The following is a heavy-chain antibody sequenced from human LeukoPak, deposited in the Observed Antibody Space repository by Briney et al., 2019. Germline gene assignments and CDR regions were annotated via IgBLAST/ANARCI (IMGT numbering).Heavy chain of an antibody. Sequence: PGESLRLSCAASGFTFSSYAMSWVRQAPGKGLEWVSAISGSGGSTYYADSVKGRFTISRDNSKNTLYLQMNSLRAEDTAVYYCAKGVATVTTWYYFDYWGQGTLVTVSS. CDR2: ISGSGGST. CDR1: GFTFSSYA. V-gene: IGHV3-23*01. J-gene: IGHJ4*02. D-gene: IGHD4-17*01. CDR3: AKGVATVTTWYYFDY.